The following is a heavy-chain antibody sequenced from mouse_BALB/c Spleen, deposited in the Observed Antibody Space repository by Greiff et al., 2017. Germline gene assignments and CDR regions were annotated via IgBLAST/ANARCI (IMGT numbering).Heavy chain of an antibody. J-gene: IGHJ3*01. Sequence: EVKLMESGGGLVKPGGSLKLSCAASGFTFSSYAMSWVRQTPEKRLEWVASISSGGSTYYPDSVKGRFTISRDNARNILYLQMSSLRSEDTAMYYCASSTPFAYWGQGTLVTVSA. D-gene: IGHD5-1*01. CDR1: GFTFSSYA. CDR2: ISSGGST. V-gene: IGHV5-6-5*01. CDR3: ASSTPFAY.